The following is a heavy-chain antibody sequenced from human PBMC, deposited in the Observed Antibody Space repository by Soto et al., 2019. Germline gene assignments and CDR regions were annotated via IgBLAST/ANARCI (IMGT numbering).Heavy chain of an antibody. D-gene: IGHD2-15*01. V-gene: IGHV4-59*01. CDR3: ARAGAATLSDY. J-gene: IGHJ4*02. Sequence: SETLSLTCTVSGGSINNYYWIWIRQPPGKGLEWIGYFYYSGSTNYNPSLKSRVTISVDTSKNQFSLKLSSVTAADTAVYYCARAGAATLSDYWGQGTLVTVSS. CDR2: FYYSGST. CDR1: GGSINNYY.